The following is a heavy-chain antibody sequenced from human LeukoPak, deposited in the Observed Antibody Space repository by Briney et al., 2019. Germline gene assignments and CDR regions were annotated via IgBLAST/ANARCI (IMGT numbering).Heavy chain of an antibody. CDR2: INHSGST. CDR3: ATEPGYCSGGRCYGGWFDP. CDR1: GGSFSGYY. J-gene: IGHJ5*02. V-gene: IGHV4-34*01. D-gene: IGHD2-15*01. Sequence: SETLSLTCAVYGGSFSGYYWSWIRQPPGKGLEWIGEINHSGSTIYNPSLKSRVTILLDTSKNQFSLKLSSVTAADTAEYFCATEPGYCSGGRCYGGWFDPWGQGTLVTVSS.